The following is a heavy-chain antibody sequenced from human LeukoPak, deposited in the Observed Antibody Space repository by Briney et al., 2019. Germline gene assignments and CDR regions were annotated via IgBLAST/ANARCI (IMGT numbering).Heavy chain of an antibody. D-gene: IGHD1-7*01. CDR3: AAIRQGNWNYFHYYYGMDV. CDR1: GYSFTSYW. Sequence: GESLKISCKGSGYSFTSYWISWVRQMPGKGLEWMGRIGPSDSSTNYSPSFQGHVTISADKSISTAYLQWSSLKASDTAMYYCAAIRQGNWNYFHYYYGMDVWGQGTTVTVSS. V-gene: IGHV5-10-1*01. CDR2: IGPSDSST. J-gene: IGHJ6*02.